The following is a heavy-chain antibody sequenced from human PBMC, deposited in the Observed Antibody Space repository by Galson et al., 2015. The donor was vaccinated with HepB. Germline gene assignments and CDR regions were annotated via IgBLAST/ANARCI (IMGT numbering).Heavy chain of an antibody. CDR2: INPSGGST. J-gene: IGHJ6*02. V-gene: IGHV1-46*04. D-gene: IGHD6-19*01. CDR1: GYTFTSYY. CDR3: ARDSTVAGTYYYYGMDV. Sequence: VKVSCKASGYTFTSYYMHWVRQAPGQGLEWMGIINPSGGSTSYAQKLQGRVTMTRDTSTSTVYMELSSLRSEDTAVYYCARDSTVAGTYYYYGMDVWGQGTTVTVSS.